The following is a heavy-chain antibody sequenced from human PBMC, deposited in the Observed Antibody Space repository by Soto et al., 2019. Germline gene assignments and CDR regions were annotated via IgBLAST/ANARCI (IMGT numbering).Heavy chain of an antibody. CDR1: GGSFSGYY. CDR3: AREGSPLGY. CDR2: INHSGST. Sequence: SETLSLTCAVYGGSFSGYYWSWIRQPPGKGLEWIGEINHSGSTNYNPSLKSRVTISVDTSKNQFSLKLSSVTAADTAVYYCAREGSPLGYWGQGTLVTVSS. J-gene: IGHJ4*02. D-gene: IGHD3-16*01. V-gene: IGHV4-34*01.